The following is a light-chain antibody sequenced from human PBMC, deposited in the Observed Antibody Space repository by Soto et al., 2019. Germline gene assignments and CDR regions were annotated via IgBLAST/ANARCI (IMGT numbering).Light chain of an antibody. J-gene: IGLJ2*01. CDR2: LEGSGSY. CDR1: SGHSSYI. CDR3: ETWDSNPHVG. Sequence: QTVVTQSSSASASLGSSVKLTCTLSSGHSSYIIAWHQQQPGKAPRYLMKLEGSGSYNKGSGVPDRFSGSSSGADRYLTISNLQSEDEADYYCETWDSNPHVGFGGGTKLTVL. V-gene: IGLV4-60*03.